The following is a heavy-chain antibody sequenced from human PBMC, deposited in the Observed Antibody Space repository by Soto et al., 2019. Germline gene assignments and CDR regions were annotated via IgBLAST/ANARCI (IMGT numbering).Heavy chain of an antibody. V-gene: IGHV1-18*01. D-gene: IGHD2-15*01. CDR1: GYTFTSYG. Sequence: ASVKVSCKASGYTFTSYGISWVRQAPGQGLEWMGWISAYNGNTNYAQKLQGRVTMTTDTSTSTAYMELRSLRSDDTAVYYCARDRCSGGSCYPALPQNGAFDIWGQGTMVTVSS. CDR3: ARDRCSGGSCYPALPQNGAFDI. J-gene: IGHJ3*02. CDR2: ISAYNGNT.